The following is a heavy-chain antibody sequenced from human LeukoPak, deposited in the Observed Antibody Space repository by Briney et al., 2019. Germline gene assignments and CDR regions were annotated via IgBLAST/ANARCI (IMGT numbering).Heavy chain of an antibody. CDR3: AKGIGYCSGGNCYSGPQLDH. J-gene: IGHJ4*02. CDR1: GFTFSTYG. Sequence: GRSLRLSCAASGFTFSTYGMHWVRQAPGKGLEWVAFIRSDGTKKNYADSVKGRFTISRDNSKSTLYLQMSSLRAADTAVYYCAKGIGYCSGGNCYSGPQLDHWGQGTLVTVSS. CDR2: IRSDGTKK. D-gene: IGHD2-15*01. V-gene: IGHV3-30*02.